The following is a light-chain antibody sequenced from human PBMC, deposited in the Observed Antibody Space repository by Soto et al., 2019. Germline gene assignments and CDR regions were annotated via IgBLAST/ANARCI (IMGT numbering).Light chain of an antibody. CDR2: GAS. CDR3: QQYNNWPPIT. Sequence: EIVLTQSPGTLSLSPGERATLSCRASQSINSGLAWYQQKPGQAPRLLIYGASTRATGIPARFSGSGSGTEFTLTISSLQSEDFAVYYCQQYNNWPPITFGQGTRLEIK. J-gene: IGKJ5*01. V-gene: IGKV3-15*01. CDR1: QSINSG.